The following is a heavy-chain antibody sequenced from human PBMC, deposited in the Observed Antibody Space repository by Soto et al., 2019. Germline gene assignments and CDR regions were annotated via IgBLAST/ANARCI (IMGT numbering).Heavy chain of an antibody. V-gene: IGHV4-34*01. CDR2: INHSGST. CDR3: ARGSYDSSGYYYDY. CDR1: GGSFSGYY. J-gene: IGHJ4*02. Sequence: SETLSLICAVYGGSFSGYYWSWLRQPPGKGLEWIGEINHSGSTNYNPSLKSRVTISVDTSKNQFSLKLSSVTAADTAVYYCARGSYDSSGYYYDYWGQGTLVTVSS. D-gene: IGHD3-22*01.